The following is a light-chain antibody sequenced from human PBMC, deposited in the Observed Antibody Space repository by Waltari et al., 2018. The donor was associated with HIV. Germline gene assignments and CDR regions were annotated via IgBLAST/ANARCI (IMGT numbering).Light chain of an antibody. J-gene: IGLJ1*01. CDR2: SNE. CDR1: NSNIGPNT. Sequence: SVLTQPPSASGTPGQRVTISCSGSNSNIGPNTGNWYRQLPGTTPQLLIHSNEQRPSGVPDRFSGSKSGTSASLAISGLQSEDEGFFYCAAWDDSLNGYVFGTGTKVTVL. V-gene: IGLV1-44*01. CDR3: AAWDDSLNGYV.